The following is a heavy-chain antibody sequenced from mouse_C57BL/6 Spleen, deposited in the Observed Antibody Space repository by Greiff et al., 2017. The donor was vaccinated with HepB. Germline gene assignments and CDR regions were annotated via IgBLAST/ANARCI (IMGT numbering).Heavy chain of an antibody. J-gene: IGHJ3*01. V-gene: IGHV3-6*01. CDR2: ISYDGSN. Sequence: DVQLQESGPGLVKPSQSLSLTCSVTGYSITSGYYWNWIRQFPGNKLEWMGYISYDGSNNYNPSLKNRISITRDTSKNQFFLKLNSVTTEDTATYYCARAYKGAWFAYWGQGTLVTVSA. CDR3: ARAYKGAWFAY. CDR1: GYSITSGYY. D-gene: IGHD1-3*01.